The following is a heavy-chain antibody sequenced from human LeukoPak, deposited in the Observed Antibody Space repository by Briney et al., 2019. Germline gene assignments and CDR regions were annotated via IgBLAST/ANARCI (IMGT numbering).Heavy chain of an antibody. CDR2: INTDGSST. J-gene: IGHJ3*02. CDR1: GFTFSTYW. Sequence: PGGSLRLSCAVSGFTFSTYWMHWVRQVAGKGLVWVSRINTDGSSTSYVDSVKGRFTISRDNAKNTLYLQMNSLRAEDTAVYYCTRVGYCATTSCRTAFDIWGQGTMVTVSS. CDR3: TRVGYCATTSCRTAFDI. V-gene: IGHV3-74*01. D-gene: IGHD2-2*01.